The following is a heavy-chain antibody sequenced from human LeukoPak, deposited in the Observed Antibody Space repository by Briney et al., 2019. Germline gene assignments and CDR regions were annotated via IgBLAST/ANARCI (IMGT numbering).Heavy chain of an antibody. V-gene: IGHV3-23*01. CDR2: ITGGGADT. J-gene: IGHJ4*02. CDR3: AKEVYNYGYPGLDY. CDR1: GFTFSSYA. D-gene: IGHD5-18*01. Sequence: GGSLRLSCAASGFTFSSYAMSWVRQAPEKGLEWVSAITGGGADTYYADSVRGRFTISRDNSKDTLYLQMNSLRAEATAVYYCAKEVYNYGYPGLDYWGQGTLVTVSS.